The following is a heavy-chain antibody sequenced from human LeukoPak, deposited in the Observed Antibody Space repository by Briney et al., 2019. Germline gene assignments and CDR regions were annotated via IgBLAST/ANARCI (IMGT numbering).Heavy chain of an antibody. CDR3: ARVLSNFWSGYRRGFDP. Sequence: SETLSLTCAVYGGSFSGYYWSWIRQPPGKGLEWIGEINHSGSTNYNPSLQSRVTISVDTSKNQFSLKLSSVTAADTAVYYCARVLSNFWSGYRRGFDPWGQGTLVTVSS. J-gene: IGHJ5*02. CDR2: INHSGST. V-gene: IGHV4-34*01. CDR1: GGSFSGYY. D-gene: IGHD3-3*01.